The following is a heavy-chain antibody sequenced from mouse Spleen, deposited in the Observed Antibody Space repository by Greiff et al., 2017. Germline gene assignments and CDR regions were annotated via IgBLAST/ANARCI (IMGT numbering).Heavy chain of an antibody. Sequence: EVKVVESGGGLVKLGGSLKLSCAASGFTFSSYAMSWVRQTPEKRLEWVATISSGGGNTYYPDSVKGRFTISRDNAKNTLYLQMSSLKSEDTAMYYCARPGTGRYFDYWGQGTTLTVSS. CDR3: ARPGTGRYFDY. D-gene: IGHD3-3*01. CDR2: ISSGGGNT. V-gene: IGHV5-9*04. J-gene: IGHJ2*01. CDR1: GFTFSSYA.